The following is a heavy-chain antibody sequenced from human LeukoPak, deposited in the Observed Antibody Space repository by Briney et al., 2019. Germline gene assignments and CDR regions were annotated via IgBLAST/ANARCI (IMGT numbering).Heavy chain of an antibody. CDR1: GGSITNYY. Sequence: SETLSLTCTVSGGSITNYYWTWIRQPPGKGLEWIGYIYYTGSTNYNPSLKSRVTMSVDTSKNQFALKLSSVTPADSSVYYCAREIGYSYHIWGQGTLVTVSS. CDR3: AREIGYSYHI. V-gene: IGHV4-59*01. CDR2: IYYTGST. D-gene: IGHD5-18*01. J-gene: IGHJ4*02.